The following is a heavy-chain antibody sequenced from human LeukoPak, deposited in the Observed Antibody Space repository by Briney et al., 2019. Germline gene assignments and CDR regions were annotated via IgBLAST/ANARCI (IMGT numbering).Heavy chain of an antibody. J-gene: IGHJ3*02. CDR2: RNPNRGNT. V-gene: IGHV1-8*01. D-gene: IGHD2-2*01. CDR3: ARIHWVDCSSTSCYRNAAFDI. CDR1: GYTFPSYD. Sequence: ASVTVSCMASGYTFPSYDSNWVRQATGQGLEWMGWRNPNRGNTGYVQKFQGRVTMTRNTTISTDYMKLSSLRYEDTAVYYYARIHWVDCSSTSCYRNAAFDIWGQGTMVTVSS.